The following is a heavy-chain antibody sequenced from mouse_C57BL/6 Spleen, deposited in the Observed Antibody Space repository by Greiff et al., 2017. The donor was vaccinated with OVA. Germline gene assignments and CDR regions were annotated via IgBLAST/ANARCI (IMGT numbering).Heavy chain of an antibody. J-gene: IGHJ4*01. Sequence: QVQLQQPGAELVRPGSSVKLSCKASGYTFTSYWMDWVKQRPGQGLEWIGNIYPSDSETHYNQKFKDKATLTVDKSSSTAYMQLSSLTSEDSAVYYCAREIYYCGSSYAMDCWRQGTSVTVSS. V-gene: IGHV1-61*01. CDR2: IYPSDSET. CDR1: GYTFTSYW. CDR3: AREIYYCGSSYAMDC. D-gene: IGHD1-1*01.